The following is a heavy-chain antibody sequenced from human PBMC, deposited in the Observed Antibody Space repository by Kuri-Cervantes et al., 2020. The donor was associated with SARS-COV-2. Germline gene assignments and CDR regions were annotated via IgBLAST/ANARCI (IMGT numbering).Heavy chain of an antibody. CDR3: ARVPRSSSQTY. CDR1: GFTFSSYG. V-gene: IGHV3-74*01. D-gene: IGHD6-6*01. Sequence: GESLKISCAASGFTFSSYGMHWVRQAPGKGLVWVSRINSDGSSTSYADSVKGRFTISRDNAKNTLYLQTNSLRAEDTAVYYCARVPRSSSQTYWGQGTLVTVSS. J-gene: IGHJ4*02. CDR2: INSDGSST.